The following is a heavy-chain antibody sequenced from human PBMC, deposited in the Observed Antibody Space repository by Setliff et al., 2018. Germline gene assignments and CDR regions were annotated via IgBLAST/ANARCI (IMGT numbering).Heavy chain of an antibody. CDR3: AKDFRDLGYSDY. CDR1: GITFSIYS. V-gene: IGHV3-48*01. CDR2: ITGSSSVI. Sequence: GGSLRLSCAASGITFSIYSMNWVRQAPGRGLEWLSYITGSSSVIHYADSVKGRFTISRDNARNSLYLQINSLRAEDTAVYYCAKDFRDLGYSDYWGQGTLVTVSS. J-gene: IGHJ4*02.